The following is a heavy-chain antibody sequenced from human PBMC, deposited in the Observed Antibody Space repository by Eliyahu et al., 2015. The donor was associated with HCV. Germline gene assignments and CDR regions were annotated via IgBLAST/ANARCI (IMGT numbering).Heavy chain of an antibody. CDR2: MNPNSGNT. D-gene: IGHD1-26*01. V-gene: IGHV1-8*03. Sequence: QVQLVQSGAEVKKPGASVXVSCKASGYTFTSYDLNWVRQATGQGLEWMGWMNPNSGNTGYAQKFQGRVTITRNTSISTAYMELSSLRSEDTAVYYCARGRGGIVGATGGPDFDYWGQGTLVTVSS. CDR1: GYTFTSYD. J-gene: IGHJ4*02. CDR3: ARGRGGIVGATGGPDFDY.